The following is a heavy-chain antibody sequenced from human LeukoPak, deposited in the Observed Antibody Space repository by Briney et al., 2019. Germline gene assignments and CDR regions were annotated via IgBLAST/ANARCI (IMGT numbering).Heavy chain of an antibody. CDR1: GYTFTSYG. D-gene: IGHD2-8*01. V-gene: IGHV1-18*01. Sequence: ASVKVSCKASGYTFTSYGISWVRQAPGQGLEWMGCAQKLQGRVTMTTDTSTSTAYMELRSLRSDDTAVYYCARNLDIVLWGPPDYWGQGTLVTVSS. J-gene: IGHJ4*02. CDR3: ARNLDIVLWGPPDY.